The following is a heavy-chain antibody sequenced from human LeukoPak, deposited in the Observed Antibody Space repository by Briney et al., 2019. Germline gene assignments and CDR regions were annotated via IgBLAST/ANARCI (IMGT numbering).Heavy chain of an antibody. J-gene: IGHJ6*02. CDR3: ASALYGSGSYYTAYYYYGMDA. Sequence: SETLSLTCTVSGGSISSGDYYWSWIRQPPGKGLEWIGYIYYSGSTYYNPSLKSRVTISVDTSKNQFSLKLSSVTAADTAVYYCASALYGSGSYYTAYYYYGMDAWGQGTTVTVSS. CDR1: GGSISSGDYY. D-gene: IGHD3-10*01. CDR2: IYYSGST. V-gene: IGHV4-30-4*01.